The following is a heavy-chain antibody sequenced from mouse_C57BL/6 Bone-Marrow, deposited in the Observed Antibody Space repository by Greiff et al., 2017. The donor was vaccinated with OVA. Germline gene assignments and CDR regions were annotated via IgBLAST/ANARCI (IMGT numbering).Heavy chain of an antibody. CDR2: ISSGGDYI. J-gene: IGHJ2*01. V-gene: IGHV5-9-1*02. Sequence: EVMLVEPGEGLVKPGGSLKLSCAASGFTFSSYAMSWVRQTPEKRLEWVAYISSGGDYIYYADTVKGRFTISRDNARNTLYLQLSSLKSEDTAMYYCTRGPYDYPFDYWGQGTTLTVSS. D-gene: IGHD2-4*01. CDR3: TRGPYDYPFDY. CDR1: GFTFSSYA.